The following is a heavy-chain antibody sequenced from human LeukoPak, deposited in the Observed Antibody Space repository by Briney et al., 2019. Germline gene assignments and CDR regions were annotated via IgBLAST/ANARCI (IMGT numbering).Heavy chain of an antibody. V-gene: IGHV3-21*01. D-gene: IGHD3-9*01. CDR1: GFTFSSYS. CDR3: ARGHYDVLTDSLNQFAY. Sequence: KAGGSLRLSCAASGFTFSSYSMNWVRQAPGKGLEWVSSISSSSSYIYYADSVRGRFAISRDNAKTSLYLQMNSLRAEDTAVYYCARGHYDVLTDSLNQFAYWGQGTLVTVSS. CDR2: ISSSSSYI. J-gene: IGHJ4*02.